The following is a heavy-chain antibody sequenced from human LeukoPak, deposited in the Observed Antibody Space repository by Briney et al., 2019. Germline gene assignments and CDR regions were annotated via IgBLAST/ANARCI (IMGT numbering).Heavy chain of an antibody. CDR1: GFTFSSNG. J-gene: IGHJ4*02. CDR2: IQYDGSKK. Sequence: GGSLRLSCVASGFTFSSNGMHWVRQAPGKGLEWVTFIQYDGSKKYYADSVKGRFTISRDNSKNTLYLEMNSLRAEDTAVYYCAKSIRPTDTNSWYLHFDYWGQGALVTVSS. V-gene: IGHV3-30*02. D-gene: IGHD6-13*01. CDR3: AKSIRPTDTNSWYLHFDY.